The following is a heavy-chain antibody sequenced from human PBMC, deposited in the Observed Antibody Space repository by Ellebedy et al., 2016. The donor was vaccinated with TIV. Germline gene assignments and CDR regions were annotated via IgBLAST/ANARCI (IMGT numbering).Heavy chain of an antibody. CDR2: ISAYNGNT. Sequence: AASVKVSCKASGYTFTSYGISWVRQAPGQGLEWMGWISAYNGNTNYAQKLQGRVTMTRDTSISTAYMELSRLRSDDTAVYYCARVPYRLLLGYYYYYGMDVWGQGTTVTVSS. J-gene: IGHJ6*02. CDR1: GYTFTSYG. D-gene: IGHD2-15*01. CDR3: ARVPYRLLLGYYYYYGMDV. V-gene: IGHV1-18*04.